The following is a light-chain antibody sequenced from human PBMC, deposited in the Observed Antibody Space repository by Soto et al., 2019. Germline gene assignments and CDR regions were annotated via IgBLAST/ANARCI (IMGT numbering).Light chain of an antibody. CDR1: SSDVGGYNS. CDR3: SSYTSSSSLYV. J-gene: IGLJ1*01. CDR2: EVS. Sequence: QSVLTQPASVSGSPGQAITISCTGTSSDVGGYNSVSWYQQHPGKAPKLMVYEVSNRPSGVSNRLSGSKSVNTASLTISGLQAEDEADYYCSSYTSSSSLYVFGTGTKVTVL. V-gene: IGLV2-14*01.